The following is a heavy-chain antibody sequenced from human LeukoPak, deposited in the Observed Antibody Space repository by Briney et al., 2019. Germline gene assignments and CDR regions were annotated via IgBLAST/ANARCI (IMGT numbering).Heavy chain of an antibody. J-gene: IGHJ5*02. CDR2: INPNSGGT. CDR3: ARRPPHRPKVGAKRDNWFDP. D-gene: IGHD1-26*01. Sequence: ASVKVSCKASGYTFTGYYMHWVRQAPGQGLEWMGWINPNSGGTNYAQKFQDRVTMTRDTSISTAYMELSRLRSDDTAVYYCARRPPHRPKVGAKRDNWFDPWGQGTLVTVSS. V-gene: IGHV1-2*02. CDR1: GYTFTGYY.